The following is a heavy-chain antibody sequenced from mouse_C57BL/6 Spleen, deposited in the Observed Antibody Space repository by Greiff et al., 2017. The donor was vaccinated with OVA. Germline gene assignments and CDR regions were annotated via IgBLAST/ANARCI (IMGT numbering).Heavy chain of an antibody. CDR1: GYTFTSYW. CDR3: ARRGNGPFDY. D-gene: IGHD1-1*02. Sequence: QVQLQQPGAELVKPGASVKLSCKASGYTFTSYWMQWVKQRPGQGLEWIGEIDPSDSYTNYNQKFKGKATLTVDTSSSTAYMQLSSLTSEDSAVYYCARRGNGPFDYWGQGTTLTVSS. CDR2: IDPSDSYT. J-gene: IGHJ2*01. V-gene: IGHV1-50*01.